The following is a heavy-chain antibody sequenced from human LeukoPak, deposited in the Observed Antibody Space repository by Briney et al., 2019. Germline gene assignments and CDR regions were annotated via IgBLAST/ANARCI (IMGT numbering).Heavy chain of an antibody. CDR1: GFTFSSYW. CDR2: IKQEGTEK. Sequence: PGGSLRLSCAASGFTFSSYWMSWVRQAPGKGLEWVANIKQEGTEKYYVDSVKGRFTISRDNAKNSLYLQMNSLRAEDTAVYYCARDGGDYGSGSYYAYWGQGTLVTVSS. J-gene: IGHJ4*02. V-gene: IGHV3-7*01. CDR3: ARDGGDYGSGSYYAY. D-gene: IGHD3-10*01.